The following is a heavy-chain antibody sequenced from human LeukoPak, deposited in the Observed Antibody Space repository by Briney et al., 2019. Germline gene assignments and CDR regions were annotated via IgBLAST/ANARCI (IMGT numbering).Heavy chain of an antibody. CDR2: ISSSGSTI. J-gene: IGHJ5*02. CDR1: GFTFSSYE. CDR3: ARDTNGDGWFDP. Sequence: PGGSLRLSCAASGFTFSSYEMKWVRQAPGKGLEWVAYISSSGSTIYYADSVKGRFTSSRDNAKNSLYLQMNSLRAEDTSVYYCARDTNGDGWFDPWGQGTLVTVSS. D-gene: IGHD4-17*01. V-gene: IGHV3-48*03.